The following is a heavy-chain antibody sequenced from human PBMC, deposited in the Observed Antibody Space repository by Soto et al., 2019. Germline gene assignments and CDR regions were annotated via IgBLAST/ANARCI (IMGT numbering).Heavy chain of an antibody. J-gene: IGHJ4*02. CDR1: GGSISSSSYY. V-gene: IGHV4-39*01. D-gene: IGHD3-3*01. Sequence: SETLSLTCTVSGGSISSSSYYWGWIRQPPGKGLEWIGSIYYSGSTYYNPSLKSRVTISVDTSKNQFSLKLSSVTAADTAVYYCSRLTIFGVVIIIYDWGQGTLVTVSS. CDR3: SRLTIFGVVIIIYD. CDR2: IYYSGST.